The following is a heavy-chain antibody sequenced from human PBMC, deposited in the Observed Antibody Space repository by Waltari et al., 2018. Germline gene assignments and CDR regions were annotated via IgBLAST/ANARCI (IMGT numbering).Heavy chain of an antibody. Sequence: QVQLQESGPGLVKPSETLSLTCPVPGASISTYYRSWIRQPPGKGLEWIGYIYYSGSTNYNPSLKSRVTISVDTSKNQFSLKLSSVTAADTAVYYCARAVSTTGGPTAFDYWGQGTLVTVSS. CDR1: GASISTYY. J-gene: IGHJ4*02. D-gene: IGHD3-22*01. CDR3: ARAVSTTGGPTAFDY. V-gene: IGHV4-59*01. CDR2: IYYSGST.